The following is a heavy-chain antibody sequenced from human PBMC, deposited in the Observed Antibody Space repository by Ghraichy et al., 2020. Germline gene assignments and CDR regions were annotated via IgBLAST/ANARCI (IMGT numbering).Heavy chain of an antibody. CDR1: GFTFSSYA. CDR2: ISYDGSNK. CDR3: ARETQRWLHPYYFDY. D-gene: IGHD5-24*01. V-gene: IGHV3-30-3*01. J-gene: IGHJ4*02. Sequence: LSLTCAASGFTFSSYAMHWVRQAPGKGLEWVAVISYDGSNKYYADSVKGRFTISRDNSKNTLYLQMNSLRAEDTAVYYCARETQRWLHPYYFDYWGQGTLVTVSS.